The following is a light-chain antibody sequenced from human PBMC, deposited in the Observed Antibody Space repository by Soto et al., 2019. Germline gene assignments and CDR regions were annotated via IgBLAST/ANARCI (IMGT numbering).Light chain of an antibody. J-gene: IGKJ5*01. CDR1: QSVSSY. Sequence: IVLTQSPATLSLSLGERGALSCRASQSVSSYLAWYQQKPGQAPRLLIYDASNRATGIPARFSGSGSGTDFTLTISSLEPEDFAVYYCQQRSNWPRVTFGQGTRLEIK. CDR2: DAS. V-gene: IGKV3-11*01. CDR3: QQRSNWPRVT.